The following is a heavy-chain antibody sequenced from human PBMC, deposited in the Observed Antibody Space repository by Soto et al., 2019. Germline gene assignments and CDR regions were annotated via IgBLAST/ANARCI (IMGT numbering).Heavy chain of an antibody. D-gene: IGHD1-26*01. V-gene: IGHV3-48*02. CDR1: GFTFSSYS. CDR2: ISSSSSTI. Sequence: GGSMRLSCAASGFTFSSYSMNWVRQAPGKGLEWVSYISSSSSTIYYADSVKGRFTISRDNAKNSLYLQMNSLRDEDTAVYYCARDKMWELLPSTFDYWGQGTLVTVSS. J-gene: IGHJ4*02. CDR3: ARDKMWELLPSTFDY.